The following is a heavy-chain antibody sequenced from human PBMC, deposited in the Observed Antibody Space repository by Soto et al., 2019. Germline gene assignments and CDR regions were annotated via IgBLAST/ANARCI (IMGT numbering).Heavy chain of an antibody. CDR1: GYTFTSYG. Sequence: QVQLVQSGAEVKKPGASVKVSCKASGYTFTSYGMSWVRQAPGQGLQWIGWISAYNGNTNYARKLQGRVTMTTDPSTSTASMELRSLRSDDTAVYYCAIRPGRDFYPRHSSGYYRDAFDIWGQGTMVTVSS. V-gene: IGHV1-18*01. J-gene: IGHJ3*02. CDR2: ISAYNGNT. CDR3: AIRPGRDFYPRHSSGYYRDAFDI. D-gene: IGHD3-22*01.